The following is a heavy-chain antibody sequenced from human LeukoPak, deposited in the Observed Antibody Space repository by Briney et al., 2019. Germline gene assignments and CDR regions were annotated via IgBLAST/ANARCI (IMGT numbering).Heavy chain of an antibody. D-gene: IGHD6-19*01. CDR2: ISGSGGNT. CDR1: GFTFSSYA. V-gene: IGHV3-23*01. CDR3: ARHYSSGWYDPLAH. J-gene: IGHJ5*02. Sequence: PGGSLRLSCAASGFTFSSYAINWVRQAPGKGLEWVSTISGSGGNTCYADSVKGRFTISRDNSKNTLFLQMNSLRAEDTAVYYCARHYSSGWYDPLAHWGQGTLVTVSS.